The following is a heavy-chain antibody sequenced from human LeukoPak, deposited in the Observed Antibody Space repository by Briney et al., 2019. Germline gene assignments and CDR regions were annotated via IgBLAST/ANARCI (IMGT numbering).Heavy chain of an antibody. CDR2: VYYTGAS. J-gene: IGHJ6*03. V-gene: IGHV4-59*08. Sequence: SETLSLTCTVSGGSISSYYWSWIRQPPGKGLEWIGSVYYTGASYYNPSLKSRVTISVDTSKNQFSPKLSSVTAADTAVYYCARSSTTDANHYYYYYYMDVWGRGTTVTVSS. CDR3: ARSSTTDANHYYYYYYMDV. CDR1: GGSISSYY. D-gene: IGHD2-2*01.